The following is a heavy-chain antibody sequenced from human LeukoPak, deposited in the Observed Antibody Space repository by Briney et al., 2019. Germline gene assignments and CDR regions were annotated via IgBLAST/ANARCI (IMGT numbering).Heavy chain of an antibody. D-gene: IGHD3-3*02. Sequence: GGSLRLSCAASGFTFSSYAMTWVRQAPGKGMEWVSGVIASGANTYYADSVKGRFTISRDNSKNILYLQMNSLRAEDTAVYYCAKHFPYFEYWGQGTPVTVSS. CDR3: AKHFPYFEY. J-gene: IGHJ4*02. CDR2: VIASGANT. CDR1: GFTFSSYA. V-gene: IGHV3-23*01.